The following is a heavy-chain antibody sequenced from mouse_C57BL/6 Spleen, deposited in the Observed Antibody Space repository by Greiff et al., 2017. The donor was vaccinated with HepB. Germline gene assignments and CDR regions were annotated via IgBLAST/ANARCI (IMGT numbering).Heavy chain of an antibody. V-gene: IGHV2-3*01. CDR1: GFSLTSYG. J-gene: IGHJ2*01. Sequence: VKLVESGPGLVEPAQCLSITCTVSGFSLTSYGVSWVRQPPGKGLEWLGVICGDGSTNYYSALLYRLSISTDNSTIQAFLKRNSLQTADTSTYYCAKLSWSALDFDYWGQGTTLTVSS. CDR2: ICGDGST. D-gene: IGHD1-1*02. CDR3: AKLSWSALDFDY.